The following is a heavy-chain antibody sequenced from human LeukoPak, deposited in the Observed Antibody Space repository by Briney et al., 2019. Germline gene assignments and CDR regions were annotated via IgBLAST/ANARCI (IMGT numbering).Heavy chain of an antibody. CDR3: ARQGRRWWSYYFDY. V-gene: IGHV4-34*01. D-gene: IGHD1-26*01. Sequence: SETLSLTCAVYGGSFSGYYWSWIRQPPGKGLGWIGEINHSGSTNYNPSLKSRVTISVDTSKNQFSLKLSSVTAADTAVYHCARQGRRWWSYYFDYWGQGTLVTVSS. CDR1: GGSFSGYY. CDR2: INHSGST. J-gene: IGHJ4*02.